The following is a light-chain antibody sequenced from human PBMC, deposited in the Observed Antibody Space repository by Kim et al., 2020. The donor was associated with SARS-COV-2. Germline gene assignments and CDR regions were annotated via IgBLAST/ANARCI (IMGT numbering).Light chain of an antibody. J-gene: IGKJ2*01. CDR1: QSVSSF. Sequence: EIVLTQSPATLSLSPGERATLSCRASQSVSSFLAWYQQKPGQAPRLLIHDASNRATGIPARFSGSGSGTDFTLTISSLEPEDSAVYYCQPRSNWPPYTFGKGTNLEL. CDR3: QPRSNWPPYT. CDR2: DAS. V-gene: IGKV3-11*01.